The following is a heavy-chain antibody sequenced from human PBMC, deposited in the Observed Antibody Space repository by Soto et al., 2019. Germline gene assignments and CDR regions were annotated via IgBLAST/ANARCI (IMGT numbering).Heavy chain of an antibody. CDR1: GYTFTSYG. CDR2: ISAYNGNT. J-gene: IGHJ4*02. CDR3: ARVPSRPYYYDSSGPFFDY. V-gene: IGHV1-18*04. Sequence: ASVKVSCKASGYTFTSYGISWVRQAPGQGLEWMGWISAYNGNTNYAQKLQGRVTMTTDTSTSTAYMGLRSLRSDDTAVYYCARVPSRPYYYDSSGPFFDYWGKGTLVTVSS. D-gene: IGHD3-22*01.